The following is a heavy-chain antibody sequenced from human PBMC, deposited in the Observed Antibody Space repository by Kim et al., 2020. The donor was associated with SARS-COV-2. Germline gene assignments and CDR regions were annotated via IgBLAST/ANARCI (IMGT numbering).Heavy chain of an antibody. Sequence: GGSLRLSCAASGFTFSSYGMHWVRQAPGKGLEWVAVIWYDGSNKYYADSVKGRFTISRDNSKNTLYLQMNSLRAEDTAVYYCAKDGGIGAFDYWGQGILVTVSS. CDR1: GFTFSSYG. CDR3: AKDGGIGAFDY. V-gene: IGHV3-33*06. CDR2: IWYDGSNK. J-gene: IGHJ4*02. D-gene: IGHD3-3*01.